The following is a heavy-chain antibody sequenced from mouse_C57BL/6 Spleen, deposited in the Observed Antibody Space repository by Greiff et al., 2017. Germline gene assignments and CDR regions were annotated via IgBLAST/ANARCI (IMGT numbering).Heavy chain of an antibody. Sequence: EVQLQQSGPELVKPGASVKISCKASGYTFTDYYMNWVKQSHGKSLEWIGDINPNNGGTSYNQKFKGKATLTVDKSSSTAYMELRSLTSEDSAVYYCAREGKTAQAFAYWGQGTLVTVSA. CDR2: INPNNGGT. D-gene: IGHD3-2*02. V-gene: IGHV1-26*01. CDR1: GYTFTDYY. CDR3: AREGKTAQAFAY. J-gene: IGHJ3*01.